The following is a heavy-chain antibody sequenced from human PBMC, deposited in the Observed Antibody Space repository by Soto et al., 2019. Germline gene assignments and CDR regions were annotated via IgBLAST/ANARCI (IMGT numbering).Heavy chain of an antibody. D-gene: IGHD3-10*01. CDR1: GFTFGDYA. CDR2: ISYDGSNK. CDR3: AKGERGYYYGSGIWSGYYGMDV. V-gene: IGHV3-30*04. Sequence: PGGSLRLSCTASGFTFGDYAMSWVRQAPGKGLEWVAVISYDGSNKYYADSVKGRFTISRDNSKNTLYLQMNSLRAEDTAVYYCAKGERGYYYGSGIWSGYYGMDVWGQGTTVTVSS. J-gene: IGHJ6*02.